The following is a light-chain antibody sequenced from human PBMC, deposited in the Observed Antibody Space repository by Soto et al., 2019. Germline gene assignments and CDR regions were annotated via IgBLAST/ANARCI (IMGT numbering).Light chain of an antibody. J-gene: IGKJ4*02. CDR1: QSVSVN. CDR3: EQYGDSLHT. Sequence: EIVMTQSPGTLSVSPGERATLCCRASQSVSVNLAWYQQKPGQPPRLLILGASTRATGIADRFSGSGSGTDCPLANGCMEPEDFAVYYCEQYGDSLHTFGGGTKVDIK. CDR2: GAS. V-gene: IGKV3-20*01.